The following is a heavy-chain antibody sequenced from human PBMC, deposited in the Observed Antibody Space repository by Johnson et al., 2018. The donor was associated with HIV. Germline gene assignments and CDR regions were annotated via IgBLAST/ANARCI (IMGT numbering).Heavy chain of an antibody. V-gene: IGHV3-7*01. Sequence: VQLVESGGGLVRPGGSLRLSCVASGFSFIDYAMIWVRQAPGKGLEWVANIKEDGSEKHYVDSVKGRFTISRDNSKNTLYLQMNSLRAEDTAVYYCARDRCSSTSCIDAFDIWGQGTMVTVSS. CDR2: IKEDGSEK. CDR3: ARDRCSSTSCIDAFDI. J-gene: IGHJ3*02. CDR1: GFSFIDYA. D-gene: IGHD2-2*01.